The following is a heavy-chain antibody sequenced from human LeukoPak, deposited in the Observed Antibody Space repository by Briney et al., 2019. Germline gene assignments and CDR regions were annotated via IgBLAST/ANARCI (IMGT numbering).Heavy chain of an antibody. CDR3: ARDKFSTQYRLRLGEFSD. J-gene: IGHJ4*02. D-gene: IGHD3-16*01. V-gene: IGHV4-59*01. CDR2: IYNSGST. CDR1: GGSISSYY. Sequence: SETLSLTCTVSGGSISSYYWTWIRQPPGEGLEWIGYIYNSGSTNYNPSLKSRVTISVDTSKNQFSLKPSSVTAADTAVYYCARDKFSTQYRLRLGEFSDWGQGTLVTVSS.